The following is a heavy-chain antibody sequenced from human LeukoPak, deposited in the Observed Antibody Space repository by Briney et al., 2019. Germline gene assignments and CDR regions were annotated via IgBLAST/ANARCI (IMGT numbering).Heavy chain of an antibody. CDR3: ASLDYGGAAGAFDI. Sequence: SETLSLTCTVSGGSISSSSYYWGWLRQPPGKGLEWIGSIYYSGSTYYNPSLKSRVTISVDTTNNQFSLKLSSVTAADTAVYYCASLDYGGAAGAFDIWGQGTMVTVSS. V-gene: IGHV4-39*01. J-gene: IGHJ3*02. CDR1: GGSISSSSYY. CDR2: IYYSGST. D-gene: IGHD4-23*01.